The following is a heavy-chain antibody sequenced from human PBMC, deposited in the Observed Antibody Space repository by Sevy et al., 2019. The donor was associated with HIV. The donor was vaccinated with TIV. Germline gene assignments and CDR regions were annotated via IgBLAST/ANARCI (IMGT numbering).Heavy chain of an antibody. V-gene: IGHV3-7*01. Sequence: GGSLRLSCAVSGFTFRNFWMSWVRQAPGKGLEWVANMRQDGSEKYYVDSVRGRFTISRDNAKNSLFLQLNSLRVDDTAIYYCAKSYFGSGTSYGMDLWGRGTTVTVSS. J-gene: IGHJ6*02. CDR3: AKSYFGSGTSYGMDL. D-gene: IGHD3-10*01. CDR2: MRQDGSEK. CDR1: GFTFRNFW.